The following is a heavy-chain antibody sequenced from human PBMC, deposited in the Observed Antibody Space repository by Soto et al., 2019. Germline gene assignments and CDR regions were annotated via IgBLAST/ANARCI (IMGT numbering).Heavy chain of an antibody. J-gene: IGHJ6*02. CDR3: ARPISGTTGLWHGMDV. D-gene: IGHD1-7*01. CDR2: ISFDGSNE. Sequence: QVQLVESGGGVVQPGRSLRLSCAASGFSFSSYAMYWVRQAPGKGLEWVAVISFDGSNEYYADSVKGRFTISRDDSKNMVYLQMNSLRPEDTAVYYCARPISGTTGLWHGMDVWGQGTMVTVSS. CDR1: GFSFSSYA. V-gene: IGHV3-30*04.